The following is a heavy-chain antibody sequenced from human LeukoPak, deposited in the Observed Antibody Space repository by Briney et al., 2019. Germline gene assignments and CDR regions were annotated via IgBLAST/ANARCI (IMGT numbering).Heavy chain of an antibody. Sequence: ASVKVSCKASGYTFTSYAMHWVRQAPGQRLEWMGWINAGNGNTKYSQEFQGRVTITRDTSASTAYMELSRLRSDDTAVYYCARSILWFGEPNFDYWGQGTLVTVSS. J-gene: IGHJ4*02. V-gene: IGHV1-3*01. D-gene: IGHD3-10*01. CDR3: ARSILWFGEPNFDY. CDR2: INAGNGNT. CDR1: GYTFTSYA.